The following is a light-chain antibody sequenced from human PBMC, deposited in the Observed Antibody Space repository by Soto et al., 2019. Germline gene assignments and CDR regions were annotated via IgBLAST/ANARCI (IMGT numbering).Light chain of an antibody. V-gene: IGKV3-20*01. J-gene: IGKJ5*01. Sequence: EIVLTQSPGALSLSPGERATLSCWASESVGDYLAWYQQKPGQAPRLLIYGATKRTSGTPDRFSGTGSETVFTLAISRLEPGDFAVYYCQQYVTSPAITFGHGTRLEIK. CDR2: GAT. CDR1: ESVGDY. CDR3: QQYVTSPAIT.